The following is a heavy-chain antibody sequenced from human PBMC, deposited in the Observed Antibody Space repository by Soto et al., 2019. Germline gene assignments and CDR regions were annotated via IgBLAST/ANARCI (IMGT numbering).Heavy chain of an antibody. CDR1: GFIFSIYG. D-gene: IGHD2-15*01. CDR2: ISYDGNKK. Sequence: QVQLVESGGGVVQPGRSLRLSCVPSGFIFSIYGMHWVRQAPGKALEWVAVISYDGNKKDYGDSVKGRFTISRDNSKNTLYLQMSSLRTEDTAIYYCAKDNCSGGDCFSRFDCWGQGTQVTVSS. V-gene: IGHV3-30*18. CDR3: AKDNCSGGDCFSRFDC. J-gene: IGHJ4*02.